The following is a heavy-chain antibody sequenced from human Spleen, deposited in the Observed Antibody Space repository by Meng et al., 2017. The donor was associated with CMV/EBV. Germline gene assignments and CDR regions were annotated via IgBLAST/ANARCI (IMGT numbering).Heavy chain of an antibody. J-gene: IGHJ4*02. D-gene: IGHD6-6*01. CDR2: INSDGSST. V-gene: IGHV3-74*01. CDR1: GFTFSSYC. CDR3: AKLWESLAVRRRYDY. Sequence: GESLKISFAASGFTFSSYCMHWVRQAPGKGLVWVSRINSDGSSTSYADSVKCRFTISRDNAKNTLYLQMNSLSAEDTAVYYCAKLWESLAVRRRYDYWGQGTLVTVSS.